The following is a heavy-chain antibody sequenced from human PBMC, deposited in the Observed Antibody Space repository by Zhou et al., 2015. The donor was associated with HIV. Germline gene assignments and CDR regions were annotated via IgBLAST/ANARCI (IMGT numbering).Heavy chain of an antibody. CDR3: ARFTTVTSF. V-gene: IGHV1-2*02. D-gene: IGHD4-17*01. CDR1: GYTFTDYY. Sequence: QVRLVQSGAELKKPGASVRVSCEASGYTFTDYYVHWVRQAPGQGLEWMGWVNPKTGGINYAQKFKGRVTLTRDTSTNTVYMELIRLKSGDTAIYYCARFTTVTSFWGQGTLVTVSS. J-gene: IGHJ4*02. CDR2: VNPKTGGI.